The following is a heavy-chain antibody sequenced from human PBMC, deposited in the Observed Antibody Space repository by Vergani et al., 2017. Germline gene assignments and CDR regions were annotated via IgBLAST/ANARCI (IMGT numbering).Heavy chain of an antibody. D-gene: IGHD3-10*01. V-gene: IGHV3-23*01. CDR1: GFTFSSYA. Sequence: EVQLLESGGGLVQPGGSLRLSCAASGFTFSSYAMSWLRQAPGKGLEWVSAISGSGGSPYYADPGKGRFTITRDNSKNTLYLQMNSLGAEDTAVYYCAKTVLWFGGVISLCFDYWGQGTLVTVSS. J-gene: IGHJ4*02. CDR3: AKTVLWFGGVISLCFDY. CDR2: ISGSGGSP.